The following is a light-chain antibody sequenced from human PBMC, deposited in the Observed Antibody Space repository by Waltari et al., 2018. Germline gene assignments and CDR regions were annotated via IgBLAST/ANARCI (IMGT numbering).Light chain of an antibody. CDR3: QQYNSYSPYT. V-gene: IGKV1-5*03. J-gene: IGKJ2*01. CDR1: QSISSW. Sequence: DIQMTQSPSTLPASVGDRVTIPCRASQSISSWLAWYQQKPGKAPKLLIYKASSLESGVPSRFSGSGSGTEFTLTISSLQPDDFATYYCQQYNSYSPYTFGQGTKLEIK. CDR2: KAS.